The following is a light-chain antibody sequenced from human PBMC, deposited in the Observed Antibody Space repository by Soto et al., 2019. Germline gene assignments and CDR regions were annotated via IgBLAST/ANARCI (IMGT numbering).Light chain of an antibody. CDR2: KVS. Sequence: DVVMTQSPLSLAVTLGQPASISCRSSQSLLYSDGNTHLNWFHQRPGQSPRRLIYKVSNRDSGXPXRXXGSGSGTDFTLKISRVEAEDVGVYYCMRGTHWPPYTFGQGTKLEIK. V-gene: IGKV2-30*01. CDR3: MRGTHWPPYT. J-gene: IGKJ2*01. CDR1: QSLLYSDGNTH.